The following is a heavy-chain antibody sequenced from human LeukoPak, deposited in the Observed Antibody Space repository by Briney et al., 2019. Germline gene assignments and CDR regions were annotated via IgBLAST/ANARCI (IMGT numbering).Heavy chain of an antibody. Sequence: KASETLSLTCTVSGGSISSSSYYWGWIRQPPGKGLEWIGSIYYSGSTYYNPSLKSRVTISVDTSKNQFSLKLSSVTAADTAVYYCARIYLQLADAFDIWGQGTMVTVSS. CDR1: GGSISSSSYY. D-gene: IGHD6-6*01. CDR3: ARIYLQLADAFDI. CDR2: IYYSGST. V-gene: IGHV4-39*01. J-gene: IGHJ3*02.